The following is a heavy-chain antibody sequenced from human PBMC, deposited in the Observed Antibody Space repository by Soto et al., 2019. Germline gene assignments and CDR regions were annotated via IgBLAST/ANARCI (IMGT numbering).Heavy chain of an antibody. CDR2: TSGSGGYT. V-gene: IGHV3-23*01. Sequence: EVPLLESGGGLVQPGGTLRLSCAASGFSFKIYAMSWVRQAPGKGLEWVSETSGSGGYTYYADSVKGRFTISRNNSKNTVYMQVNSLRPEDTAIYYCAEVRGINASWGKGTLVTVSS. J-gene: IGHJ1*01. D-gene: IGHD3-10*01. CDR3: AEVRGINAS. CDR1: GFSFKIYA.